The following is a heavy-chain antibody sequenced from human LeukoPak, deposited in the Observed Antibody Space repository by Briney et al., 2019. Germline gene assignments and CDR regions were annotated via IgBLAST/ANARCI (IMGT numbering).Heavy chain of an antibody. CDR3: AREARRGAAGSPPDY. CDR1: GGTFSSYA. CDR2: IIPIFGTA. Sequence: SVKVSCKASGGTFSSYAISWVRQAPGRGLEWMGGIIPIFGTANYAQKFQGRVTITTDESTSTAYMELSSLRSEDTAVYYCAREARRGAAGSPPDYWGQGTLVTVSS. D-gene: IGHD6-13*01. J-gene: IGHJ4*02. V-gene: IGHV1-69*05.